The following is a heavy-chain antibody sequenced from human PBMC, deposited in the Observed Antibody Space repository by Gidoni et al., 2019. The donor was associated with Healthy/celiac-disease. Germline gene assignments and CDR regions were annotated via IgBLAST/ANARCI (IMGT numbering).Heavy chain of an antibody. V-gene: IGHV4-39*01. J-gene: IGHJ4*02. D-gene: IGHD6-19*01. CDR2: FYYSGST. CDR1: GGSISSSSYY. CDR3: ARTRGSGWYYFDY. Sequence: QLQLQESGPGLVKPSETLSLTCTVSGGSISSSSYYWGWIRQPPGKGLEWIGSFYYSGSTYYNPSLKSRVTISVDTSKNQFSLKLSSVTAADTAVYYCARTRGSGWYYFDYWGQGTLVTVSS.